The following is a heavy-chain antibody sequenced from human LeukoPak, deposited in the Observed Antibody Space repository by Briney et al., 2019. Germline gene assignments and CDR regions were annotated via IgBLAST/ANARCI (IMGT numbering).Heavy chain of an antibody. CDR1: GGSFSGYY. J-gene: IGHJ5*02. D-gene: IGHD3-22*01. CDR3: ARGSSYYDSSGYQDWFDP. CDR2: INHSGST. Sequence: SSETLSLTCAVYGGSFSGYYWSWIRQPPGKGLEWIGEINHSGSTNYNPSLKSRVTISVDTSKNQFSLKPSSVTAADTAVYYCARGSSYYDSSGYQDWFDPWGQGTLVTVSS. V-gene: IGHV4-34*01.